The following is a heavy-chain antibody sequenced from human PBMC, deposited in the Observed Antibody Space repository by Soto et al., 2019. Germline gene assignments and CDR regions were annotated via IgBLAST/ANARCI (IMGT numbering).Heavy chain of an antibody. V-gene: IGHV1-2*04. CDR3: AREDPYCSGSDAFDI. CDR2: INPNSGGT. CDR1: GYTFTGYY. Sequence: ASVKVSCKASGYTFTGYYMHWVRQAPGQGLEWMGWINPNSGGTNYAQKFQGWVTMTRDTSISTAYLERSRLRSDATSVYYCAREDPYCSGSDAFDIWGQGTMVTVSS. D-gene: IGHD3-10*01. J-gene: IGHJ3*02.